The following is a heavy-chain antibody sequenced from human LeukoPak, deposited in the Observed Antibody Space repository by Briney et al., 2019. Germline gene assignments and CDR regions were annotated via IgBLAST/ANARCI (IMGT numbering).Heavy chain of an antibody. CDR3: ATKQWLAPPPDS. J-gene: IGHJ4*02. V-gene: IGHV3-74*01. CDR2: INTDGTVT. Sequence: GASLRLSCAASGFTFSKYWMLWVRHAPGKGLESVSRINTDGTVTTYADSVKGRFTVSRDNADNTMFLQMNSVRDEDTAVYYCATKQWLAPPPDSWGQGTPVTVSS. CDR1: GFTFSKYW. D-gene: IGHD6-19*01.